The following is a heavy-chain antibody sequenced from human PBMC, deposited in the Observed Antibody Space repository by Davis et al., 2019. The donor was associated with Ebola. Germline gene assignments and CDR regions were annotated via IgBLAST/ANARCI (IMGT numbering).Heavy chain of an antibody. CDR1: GYTFTGYY. V-gene: IGHV1-2*04. Sequence: ASVKVSCKASGYTFTGYYMHWVRQAPGQGLEWMGWINPNSGGTNYAQKFQGWVTMTRDTTISTAYMELSRLRSDDTAVYYCARIFVDDSANAFDIWGQGTMVTVSS. J-gene: IGHJ3*02. CDR3: ARIFVDDSANAFDI. CDR2: INPNSGGT. D-gene: IGHD3-3*01.